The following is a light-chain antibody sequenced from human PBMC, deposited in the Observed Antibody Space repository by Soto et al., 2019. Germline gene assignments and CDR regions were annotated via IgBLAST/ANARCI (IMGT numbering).Light chain of an antibody. CDR2: KAS. J-gene: IGKJ5*01. CDR3: QQYNNWPPIT. Sequence: IQMTQSPSTLSGSVVDRVTITFRASQTISSWLAWYQHKPGKAPKLLIYKASTLKSGVPSRFSGSGSGTEFTLTISSLQSEDFAVYYCQQYNNWPPITFGQGTRLEIK. V-gene: IGKV1-5*03. CDR1: QTISSW.